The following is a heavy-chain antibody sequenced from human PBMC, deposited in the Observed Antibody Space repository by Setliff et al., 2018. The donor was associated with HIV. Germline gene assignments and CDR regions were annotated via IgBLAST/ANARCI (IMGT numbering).Heavy chain of an antibody. Sequence: SETLSLTCTVSGGSISSGSYYWSWIRQPAGKGLEWIGHIHTSGSTKYNPSLKSRVTISADTSKNQFSLNLSSVTAAETAVYYCARVGYHGSGRYSFDYWGQGTLGTSPQ. CDR3: ARVGYHGSGRYSFDY. CDR2: IHTSGST. J-gene: IGHJ4*02. CDR1: GGSISSGSYY. D-gene: IGHD3-10*01. V-gene: IGHV4-61*09.